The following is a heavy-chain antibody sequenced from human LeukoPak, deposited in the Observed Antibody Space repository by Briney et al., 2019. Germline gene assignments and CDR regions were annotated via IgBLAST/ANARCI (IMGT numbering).Heavy chain of an antibody. CDR1: GFALSSYS. CDR3: ARAPGSYQVFDY. J-gene: IGHJ4*02. Sequence: GGSLRLSCAVSGFALSSYSMNWVRQAPGKGLEWVSYITSSSSTIYYADSVKGQFTISRDNAKNSLYLQMNSLRAEDTAMYYCARAPGSYQVFDYWGQGTLVTVSS. V-gene: IGHV3-48*01. D-gene: IGHD1-26*01. CDR2: ITSSSSTI.